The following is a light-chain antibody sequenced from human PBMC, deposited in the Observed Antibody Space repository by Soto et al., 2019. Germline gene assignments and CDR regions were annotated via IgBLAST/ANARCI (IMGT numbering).Light chain of an antibody. CDR2: DAS. CDR1: QSVSSSY. J-gene: IGKJ4*01. CDR3: PQYGSSPLT. V-gene: IGKV3-20*01. Sequence: EIVLTQSPCTLSLSPGERATLSCRSSQSVSSSYLAWYQQKPGQAPRLLIYDASSRATGIPYRFSGSGSGTDFTLTISRLEPEDFAVYYCPQYGSSPLTFGGGIKVEIK.